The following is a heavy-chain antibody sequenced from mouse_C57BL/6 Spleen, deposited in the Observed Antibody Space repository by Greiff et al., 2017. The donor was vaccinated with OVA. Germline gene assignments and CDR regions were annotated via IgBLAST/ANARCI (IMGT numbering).Heavy chain of an antibody. CDR2: INPYNGGT. V-gene: IGHV1-19*01. Sequence: VQLQQSGPVLVKPGASVKMSCKASGYTFTDYYMNWVKQSHGKSLEWIGVINPYNGGTSYNQKFKGKATLTVDKSSSTAYMELNSLTSEDSAVYYCARGTAQAHYFDYWGQGTTLTVSS. D-gene: IGHD3-2*02. CDR3: ARGTAQAHYFDY. J-gene: IGHJ2*01. CDR1: GYTFTDYY.